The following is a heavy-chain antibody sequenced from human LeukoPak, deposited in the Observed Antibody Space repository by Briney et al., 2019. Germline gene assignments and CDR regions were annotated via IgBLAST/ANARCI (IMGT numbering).Heavy chain of an antibody. V-gene: IGHV3-48*04. J-gene: IGHJ5*02. CDR2: ISSSDSTI. D-gene: IGHD6-13*01. CDR3: ARAIAAAGTGVAWFDP. CDR1: GFPFSSHW. Sequence: GGSLRLSCAASGFPFSSHWLSWFRQSPGKGLEWVSYISSSDSTIYYADSVKGRFTISRDNAKNSLYLQMNSLRAEDTAVYYCARAIAAAGTGVAWFDPWGQGTLVTVSS.